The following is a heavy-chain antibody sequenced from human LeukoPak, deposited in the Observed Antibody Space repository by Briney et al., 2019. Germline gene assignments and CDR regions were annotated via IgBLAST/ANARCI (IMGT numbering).Heavy chain of an antibody. CDR1: GFTISSYG. J-gene: IGHJ3*02. D-gene: IGHD2-2*01. Sequence: GRSLRLSCAASGFTISSYGMHWVRQAPGKGLEWVAVISYDGSNKYYADSVKGRFTISRDNSKNTLYLQMNSLRAEDTAVYYCAKDLGVPAATNAFDIWGQGTMVTVSS. CDR3: AKDLGVPAATNAFDI. V-gene: IGHV3-30*18. CDR2: ISYDGSNK.